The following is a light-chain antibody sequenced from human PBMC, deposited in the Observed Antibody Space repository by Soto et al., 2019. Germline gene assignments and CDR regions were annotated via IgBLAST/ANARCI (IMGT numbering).Light chain of an antibody. J-gene: IGKJ1*01. CDR3: QQYNNWPRT. CDR2: HTS. V-gene: IGKV3-15*01. Sequence: IVMTQSPATLSVSPGESATLSCRASQSISDNLAWYQQKPGLAPRLLIYHTSTRATGVPARFSGSGSGTEFTLTISSLQSEDFAVYYCQQYNNWPRTFGQGTKVDIK. CDR1: QSISDN.